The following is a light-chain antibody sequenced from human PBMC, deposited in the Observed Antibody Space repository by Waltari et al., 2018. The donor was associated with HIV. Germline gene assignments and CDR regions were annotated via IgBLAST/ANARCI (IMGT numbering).Light chain of an antibody. J-gene: IGLJ2*01. CDR1: SGSIASNS. CDR2: EDN. Sequence: NFMLTQPHSVSESPGKTVTISCTRSSGSIASNSVQGYQQRPGSAPTTVIYEDNQRPSGVPDRFSGSIDSSSNSASLTISGLKTEDEADYYCQSYDSSNVVFGGGTKLTV. V-gene: IGLV6-57*04. CDR3: QSYDSSNVV.